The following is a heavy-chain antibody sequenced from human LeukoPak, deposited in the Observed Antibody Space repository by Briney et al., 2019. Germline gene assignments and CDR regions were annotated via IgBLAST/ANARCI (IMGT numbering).Heavy chain of an antibody. CDR3: ARDSGSYPDY. Sequence: PGRSLRLSCAASGFTFSSYAMHWVRQAPGKGPEWVAVISYDGSNKYYADSVKGRFTISRDNSKNTLYLQMNSLRAEDTAVYYCARDSGSYPDYWGQGTLVTVSS. J-gene: IGHJ4*02. CDR2: ISYDGSNK. D-gene: IGHD3-10*01. CDR1: GFTFSSYA. V-gene: IGHV3-30*04.